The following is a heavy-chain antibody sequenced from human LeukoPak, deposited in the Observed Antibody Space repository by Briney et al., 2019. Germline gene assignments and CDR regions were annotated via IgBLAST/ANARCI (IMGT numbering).Heavy chain of an antibody. J-gene: IGHJ4*02. Sequence: SETLSLTCTVSGGSISSSSYYWGWIRQPPGKGLEWIGRIDTSGSTNYNPSLKSRVTISVDTSKNQFSLKLSSVTAADTAVYYCARGDFWSGYYLVDYWGQGTLVTVSS. CDR2: IDTSGST. CDR1: GGSISSSSYY. CDR3: ARGDFWSGYYLVDY. D-gene: IGHD3-3*01. V-gene: IGHV4-61*05.